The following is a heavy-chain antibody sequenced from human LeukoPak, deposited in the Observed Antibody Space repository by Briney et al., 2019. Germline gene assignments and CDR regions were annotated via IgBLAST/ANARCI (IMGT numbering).Heavy chain of an antibody. CDR1: GYSISSGYY. J-gene: IGHJ4*02. D-gene: IGHD1-26*01. CDR2: IYHSGST. Sequence: SETLSLPRTVSGYSISSGYYWGWIRPPPGTGLEWIGKIYHSGSTYYNPSLKSRVTISVDTSKNQFSLKRSSVTAADTAVYYCARDLGVGATIRPFDYWGQGTLVTVSS. V-gene: IGHV4-38-2*02. CDR3: ARDLGVGATIRPFDY.